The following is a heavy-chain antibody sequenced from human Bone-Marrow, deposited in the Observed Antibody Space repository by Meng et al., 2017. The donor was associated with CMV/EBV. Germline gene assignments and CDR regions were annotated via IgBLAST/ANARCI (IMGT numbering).Heavy chain of an antibody. J-gene: IGHJ6*02. CDR1: GFTFTSSS. D-gene: IGHD6-19*01. CDR3: ASEIGIAAHRPVEWLVLQYYYYGMDV. CDR2: IVVGSGNT. Sequence: SVKVSCKASGFTFTSSSVQWVRQARGQRLEWIGWIVVGSGNTNYAQKFQERVTITRDMSTSTAYMELSSLRSEDTAVYYCASEIGIAAHRPVEWLVLQYYYYGMDVWGQGTTVTVSS. V-gene: IGHV1-58*01.